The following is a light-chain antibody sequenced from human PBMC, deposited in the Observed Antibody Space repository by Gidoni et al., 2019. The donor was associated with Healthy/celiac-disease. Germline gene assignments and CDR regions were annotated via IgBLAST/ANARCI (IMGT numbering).Light chain of an antibody. V-gene: IGLV3-19*01. Sequence: SSELTQDPAVSVALGQTVRITCQGDSLRSYYASWYQQKPGQAPVLVIYGKNNRPSGIPDRFSGSSSGNTASLTITGAQAEDEADYYCNSRDSSGNLNWVLGGGTKLTVL. CDR3: NSRDSSGNLNWV. CDR2: GKN. J-gene: IGLJ3*02. CDR1: SLRSYY.